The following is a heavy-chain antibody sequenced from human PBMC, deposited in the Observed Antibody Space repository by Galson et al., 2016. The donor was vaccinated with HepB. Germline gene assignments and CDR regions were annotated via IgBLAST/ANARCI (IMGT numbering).Heavy chain of an antibody. J-gene: IGHJ4*02. CDR3: ARDLSGPDY. CDR1: GFTFRNHQ. V-gene: IGHV3-74*01. Sequence: SLRLSCAISGFTFRNHQMHWVRQVPGKGLVWVSRIEPDGNSPIYADSVKGRFTISRDNAKNTLYLQMNSLRVEDTAGYYCARDLSGPDYWGQGTLVTVSS. CDR2: IEPDGNSP.